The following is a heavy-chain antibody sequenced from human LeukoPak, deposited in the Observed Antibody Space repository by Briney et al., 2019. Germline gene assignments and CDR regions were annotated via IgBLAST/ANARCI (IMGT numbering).Heavy chain of an antibody. CDR3: ARDLDNWNYDPFDY. Sequence: ASVTVSCKTSGYTFPAHYLHWVRQAPGQGLQWIGWINPDSGGTNYAQTFQGRVTISSHTSVDTAYMELTSLTSDDSDVYYCARDLDNWNYDPFDYWGQGTLVTVSS. CDR1: GYTFPAHY. CDR2: INPDSGGT. J-gene: IGHJ4*02. D-gene: IGHD1-7*01. V-gene: IGHV1-2*02.